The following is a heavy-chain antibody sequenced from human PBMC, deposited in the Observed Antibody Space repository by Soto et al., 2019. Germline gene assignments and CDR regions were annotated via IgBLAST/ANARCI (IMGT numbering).Heavy chain of an antibody. V-gene: IGHV3-53*01. CDR3: ARAYSDAFDL. Sequence: GGSLRLSCAASGFTVSTNYMTWVRQAPGKGLEWVSIIYSGGSTYYADSVKGRFSISRDNSKNTLYLQMNSLRAEDTAVYYCARAYSDAFDLWGQGTMVTVSS. CDR2: IYSGGST. J-gene: IGHJ3*01. D-gene: IGHD2-15*01. CDR1: GFTVSTNY.